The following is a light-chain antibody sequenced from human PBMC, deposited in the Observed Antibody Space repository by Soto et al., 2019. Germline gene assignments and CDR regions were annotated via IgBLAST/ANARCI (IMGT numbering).Light chain of an antibody. V-gene: IGKV3-11*01. CDR1: QSVSSY. CDR2: DAS. CDR3: QQYDNWPPYT. Sequence: EIVLTQSPATLSLYQGERATLSCRASQSVSSYLAWYQQKPGQAPRLLIYDASNRATGIPARFSGSGSGTDFTLTISSVEPEDFAVYYCQQYDNWPPYTFGQGTKVDIK. J-gene: IGKJ2*01.